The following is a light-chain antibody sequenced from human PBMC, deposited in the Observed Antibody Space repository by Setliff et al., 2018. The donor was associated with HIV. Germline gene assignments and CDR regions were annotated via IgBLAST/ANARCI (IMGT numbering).Light chain of an antibody. J-gene: IGLJ1*01. CDR1: SSNIGTGYD. Sequence: QSVLAQPPSVSGAPGQRVTISCTGSSSNIGTGYDVHWYQQLPGTAPKLLIHDNNNRPSGVPDRFSGSKSGTSASLAITGLLAEDEADYYCQSYDSSLSGFVFGSGTKVTVL. CDR3: QSYDSSLSGFV. V-gene: IGLV1-40*01. CDR2: DNN.